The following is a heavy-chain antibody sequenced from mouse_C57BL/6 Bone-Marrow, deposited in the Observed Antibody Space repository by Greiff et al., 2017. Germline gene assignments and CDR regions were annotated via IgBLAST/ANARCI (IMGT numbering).Heavy chain of an antibody. V-gene: IGHV5-17*01. Sequence: EVQLVESGGGLVKPGGSLKLSCAASGFTFSDYGMHWVRQAPEKGLEWVAYISSGSSTIYYADTVKGRFTISRDNAKNTLFLHMTSLRSEDTAMYYCARLSSPLMDYWGQGTSVTVSS. J-gene: IGHJ4*01. CDR1: GFTFSDYG. CDR2: ISSGSSTI. CDR3: ARLSSPLMDY. D-gene: IGHD1-1*01.